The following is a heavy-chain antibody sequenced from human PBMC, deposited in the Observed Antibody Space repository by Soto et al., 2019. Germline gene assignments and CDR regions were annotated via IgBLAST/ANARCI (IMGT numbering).Heavy chain of an antibody. CDR3: ARDTAVGLFDY. D-gene: IGHD1-26*01. CDR2: INPYNGNT. J-gene: IGHJ4*02. Sequence: ASVKVSCKASGYTFTSYGISWVRQAPGQGLEWMGWINPYNGNTKYAQKLQGRVTMTTDTSTSTAYMELRSLRSDDTAVYYCARDTAVGLFDYWGQGTLVTVSS. CDR1: GYTFTSYG. V-gene: IGHV1-18*01.